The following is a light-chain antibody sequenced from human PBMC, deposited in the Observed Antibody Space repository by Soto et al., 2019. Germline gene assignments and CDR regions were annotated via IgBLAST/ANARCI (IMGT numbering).Light chain of an antibody. CDR3: CSFTSRRTHV. CDR2: ERD. V-gene: IGLV1-40*01. CDR1: SSNIGAHYD. Sequence: QSVLTQPPSVSGAPGQRVTISCTGSSSNIGAHYDVHWYQQLPGTAPKLLIYERDKRPSGVSHRFSGSKSGNTASLTISGLQAEDEAHYYCCSFTSRRTHVFGTGTKV. J-gene: IGLJ1*01.